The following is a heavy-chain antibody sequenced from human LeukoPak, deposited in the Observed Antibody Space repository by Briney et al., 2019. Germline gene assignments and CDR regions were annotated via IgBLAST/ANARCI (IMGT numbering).Heavy chain of an antibody. CDR3: ARGPNSNWSGLDF. CDR1: GFTFDDYA. J-gene: IGHJ4*02. CDR2: ISWNSGSI. D-gene: IGHD6-6*01. Sequence: PGRSLRLSCAASGFTFDDYAMHWVRQAPGKGLEWVSGISWNSGSIGYADSVKGRFTISRDNAKNSLYLQMNSLRAEDTAVYYCARGPNSNWSGLDFWGQGTLLTVSS. V-gene: IGHV3-9*01.